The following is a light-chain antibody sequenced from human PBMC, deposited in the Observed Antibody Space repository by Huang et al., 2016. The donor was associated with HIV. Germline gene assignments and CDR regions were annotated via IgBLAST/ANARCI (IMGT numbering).Light chain of an antibody. CDR1: QGMSNR. V-gene: IGKV1-17*03. CDR3: LQHNGHPLT. CDR2: DAS. Sequence: DIQMTQSPSVMSASVGDRVTISCRASQGMSNRLVWFQQKPGRVPKRLIHDASSLESGVQTRFIGSGYGTEFTLTINSLQPEDFATYYCLQHNGHPLTFGGGTRVEIK. J-gene: IGKJ4*01.